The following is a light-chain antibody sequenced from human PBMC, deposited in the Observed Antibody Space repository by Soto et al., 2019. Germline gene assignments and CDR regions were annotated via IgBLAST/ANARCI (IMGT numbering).Light chain of an antibody. V-gene: IGKV3-15*01. CDR1: QSVSSN. Sequence: EVVMTQSPATLSVSPGERATLSCRASQSVSSNLAWYQQKPGQAPSLLVYGASPRASGVPARFSGSGSGTEFTLTISSLQSEDFAVYYCQQYNNWPPITFGQGTRLEIK. CDR2: GAS. CDR3: QQYNNWPPIT. J-gene: IGKJ5*01.